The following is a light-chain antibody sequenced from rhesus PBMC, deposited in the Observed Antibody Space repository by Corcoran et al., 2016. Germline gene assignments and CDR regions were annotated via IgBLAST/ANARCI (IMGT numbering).Light chain of an antibody. V-gene: IGKV1S15*01. CDR1: QGISNN. CDR2: YAS. Sequence: DIQMTQSPSSLSASVGDTVTITCRASQGISNNLAWYQQKPGKVPKLLIYYASTLQSGVPSRFSGIGSGTDFTLTISSLQPEDFDTYYCQHGYGTPFTFGPGTKLDIK. J-gene: IGKJ3*01. CDR3: QHGYGTPFT.